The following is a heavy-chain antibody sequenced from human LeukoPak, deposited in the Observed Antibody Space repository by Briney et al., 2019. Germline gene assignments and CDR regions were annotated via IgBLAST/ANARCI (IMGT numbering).Heavy chain of an antibody. CDR2: INHSGST. CDR1: GGSFSGYY. D-gene: IGHD2-15*01. J-gene: IGHJ4*02. Sequence: SETLSLTCAVYGGSFSGYYWSWIRQPPGKGLEWIGEINHSGSTNYNPSLKSRVTILADTSKNQFSLRLNSVTAADTAVYYCARGPPVAAFDYWGQGTLVTVSS. V-gene: IGHV4-34*01. CDR3: ARGPPVAAFDY.